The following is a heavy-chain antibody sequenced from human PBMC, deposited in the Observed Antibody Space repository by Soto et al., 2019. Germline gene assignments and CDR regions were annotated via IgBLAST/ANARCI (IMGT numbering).Heavy chain of an antibody. Sequence: SXKVYCRAAGCTXSRNYWGWVRQAPGQGLEWIGWIRPNSGDTNFGQKFQVRFAMTSDTSTITAYIELRRLISDYTAVYYCVREWAQSGTYSNALDIWGQGTMATVS. J-gene: IGHJ3*02. CDR2: IRPNSGDT. D-gene: IGHD1-1*01. CDR1: GCTXSRNY. V-gene: IGHV1-2*02. CDR3: VREWAQSGTYSNALDI.